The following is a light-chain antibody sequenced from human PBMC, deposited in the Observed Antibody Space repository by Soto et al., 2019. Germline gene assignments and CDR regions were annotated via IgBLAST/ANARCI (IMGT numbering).Light chain of an antibody. CDR1: QAVNTR. V-gene: IGKV3-20*01. CDR3: QQYGSSPTT. CDR2: LAS. Sequence: ELVLKQSPATLSSFPGDRVTLSCRASQAVNTRLAWYQHKPGQAPRLLIYLASNRAAGVPARFSGSGSGTDFTLTISRLEPEDFALYYCQQYGSSPTTFGQGTRLEI. J-gene: IGKJ5*01.